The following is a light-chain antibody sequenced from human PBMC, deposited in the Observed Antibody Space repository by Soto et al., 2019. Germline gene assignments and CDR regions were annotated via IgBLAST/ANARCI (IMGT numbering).Light chain of an antibody. CDR3: QHYNNWPYT. Sequence: EIVMTQSPATLSVSPGERATLSCRASQSVSSNLAWYRQKPGQAPRLLIYGASTRATGVPARFSGSGSGTEFTLTINTLQPEDFAVYYCQHYNNWPYTFGQGTKLEIK. CDR2: GAS. CDR1: QSVSSN. J-gene: IGKJ2*01. V-gene: IGKV3-15*01.